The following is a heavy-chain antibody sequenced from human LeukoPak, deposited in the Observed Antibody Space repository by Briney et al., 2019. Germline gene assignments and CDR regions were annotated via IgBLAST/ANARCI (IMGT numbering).Heavy chain of an antibody. D-gene: IGHD1-26*01. Sequence: SETLSLTCAVYGGSFSGYYWSWIRQPPGKGLGWVGEINHSGSTNYNPSLQSRVTISVDTSKNQCSLKLSSVTAADTAVYYCARVEWELLTDWGQGTLVTVSS. CDR2: INHSGST. V-gene: IGHV4-34*01. CDR3: ARVEWELLTD. J-gene: IGHJ4*02. CDR1: GGSFSGYY.